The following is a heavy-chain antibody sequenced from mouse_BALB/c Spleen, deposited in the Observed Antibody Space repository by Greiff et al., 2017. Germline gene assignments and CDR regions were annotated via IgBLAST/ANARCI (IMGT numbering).Heavy chain of an antibody. J-gene: IGHJ4*01. D-gene: IGHD1-1*01. CDR3: ARYRGKYYYAMDY. CDR1: GFTFSSYT. Sequence: DVMLVESGGGLVKPGGSLKLSCAASGFTFSSYTMSWVRQTPEKRLEWVATISSGGGNTYYPDSVKGRFTISRDNAKNNLYLQMSSLRSEDTALYYCARYRGKYYYAMDYWGQGTSVTVSS. V-gene: IGHV5-9*03. CDR2: ISSGGGNT.